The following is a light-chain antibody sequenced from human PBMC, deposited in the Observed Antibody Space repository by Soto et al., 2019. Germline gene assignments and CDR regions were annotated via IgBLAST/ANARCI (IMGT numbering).Light chain of an antibody. V-gene: IGLV2-14*01. CDR1: SSDVGSYNY. Sequence: QSALTQPASVSGSPGQSITISCTGTSSDVGSYNYVSWYQHHPGKAPKVIIYEVANRPSGISNRFSGSKSGITAYLTISGLQAEDEADYYCSSYTNSNTVVFAGGTKLTVL. CDR3: SSYTNSNTVV. CDR2: EVA. J-gene: IGLJ2*01.